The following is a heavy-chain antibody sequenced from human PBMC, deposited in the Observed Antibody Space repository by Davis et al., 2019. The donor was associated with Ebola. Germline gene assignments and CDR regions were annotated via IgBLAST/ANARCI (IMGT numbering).Heavy chain of an antibody. J-gene: IGHJ5*02. CDR2: ISSSSSYI. CDR3: ARDDSSGYYFALFGS. Sequence: GESLKISCAASGFTFSSYGMHWVRQAPGKGLEWVSSISSSSSYIYYADSVKGRFTISRDNSKNTLYLQMNSLRAEDTAVYYCARDDSSGYYFALFGSWGQGTLVTVSS. V-gene: IGHV3-21*01. CDR1: GFTFSSYG. D-gene: IGHD3-22*01.